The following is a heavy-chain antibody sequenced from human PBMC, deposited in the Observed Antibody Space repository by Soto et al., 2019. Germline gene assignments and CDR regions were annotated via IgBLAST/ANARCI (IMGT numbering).Heavy chain of an antibody. D-gene: IGHD6-6*01. J-gene: IGHJ6*02. V-gene: IGHV4-59*01. CDR1: GGSISSYY. Sequence: SETLSLTCTVSGGSISSYYWSWIRQPPGKGLEWIGYIYYSGSTNYNPSLKSRVTISVDTSKNQFSLKLSSVTAADTAVYYCARVRGGSSGGMEVWGQGTTGTVP. CDR2: IYYSGST. CDR3: ARVRGGSSGGMEV.